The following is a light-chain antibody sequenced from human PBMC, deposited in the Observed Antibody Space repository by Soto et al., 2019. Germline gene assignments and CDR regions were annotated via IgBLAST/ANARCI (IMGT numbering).Light chain of an antibody. CDR1: QSIGRF. J-gene: IGKJ3*01. CDR2: VAS. CDR3: QQTYNTPGT. Sequence: DIQMTQSPSTLSASVGDRVTITCRASQSIGRFLNWHQQKPGKAPNVLINVASTLQSGVPSRFSVSGSGTDFTLTINSLQPEDFATYYCQQTYNTPGTFGPGTKVDIK. V-gene: IGKV1-39*01.